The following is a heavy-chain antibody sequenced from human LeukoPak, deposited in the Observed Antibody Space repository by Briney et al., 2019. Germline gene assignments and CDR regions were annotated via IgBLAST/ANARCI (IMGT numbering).Heavy chain of an antibody. D-gene: IGHD2-2*02. J-gene: IGHJ6*02. V-gene: IGHV4-4*07. Sequence: SETLSLTCTVSGGSISSYYWSWIRQPAGKGLEWIGRIYTSGGTNYNPSLKSRVTISVDTSKNQFSLKLSSVTAADTAVYYCARARIVVVPAAIPRAYQYYYGMDVWGQGTTVTVSS. CDR3: ARARIVVVPAAIPRAYQYYYGMDV. CDR1: GGSISSYY. CDR2: IYTSGGT.